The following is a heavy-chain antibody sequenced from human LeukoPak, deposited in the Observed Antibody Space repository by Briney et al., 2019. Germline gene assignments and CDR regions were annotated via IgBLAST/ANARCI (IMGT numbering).Heavy chain of an antibody. V-gene: IGHV4-39*01. D-gene: IGHD2-8*01. Sequence: SETLSLTCTVSGGSISSSSYYWGWIRQPPGKGLEWIGSIYYSGSTYYNPSLKSRVTISVDTSKNQFSLKLSSVTAADTAVYYCARGVSEYYYYYYMDVWGKGTTVTVSS. CDR1: GGSISSSSYY. CDR3: ARGVSEYYYYYYMDV. CDR2: IYYSGST. J-gene: IGHJ6*03.